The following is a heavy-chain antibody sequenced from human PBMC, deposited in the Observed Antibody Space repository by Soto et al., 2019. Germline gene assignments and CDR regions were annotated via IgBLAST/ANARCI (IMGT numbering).Heavy chain of an antibody. J-gene: IGHJ4*02. V-gene: IGHV1-69*01. CDR1: GGTFSSYA. D-gene: IGHD3-3*01. CDR2: IIPIFGTA. CDR3: ARDFSGGYPKY. Sequence: QVQLVQSGAEVKKPGSSVKVSCKASGGTFSSYAISWVRQAPGQGLEWMGGIIPIFGTANYAQKFQGRVTITADESTSTAYMXLXSXXXXXXXXXXXARDFSGGYPKYWXXGTXXXVSS.